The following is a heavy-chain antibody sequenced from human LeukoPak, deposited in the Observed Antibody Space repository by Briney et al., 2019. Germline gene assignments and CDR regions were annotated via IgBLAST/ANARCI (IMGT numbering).Heavy chain of an antibody. Sequence: GGSLRLSCAASGFTFSSYAMSWVRQAPGKGLEWVAVISYDGSNKYYADSVKGRFTIFRDNSKNTLYLQMNSLRAEDTAVYYCAREDRYGSGSYFCGMDVWGQGTTVTVSS. D-gene: IGHD3-10*01. V-gene: IGHV3-30-3*01. CDR2: ISYDGSNK. CDR1: GFTFSSYA. CDR3: AREDRYGSGSYFCGMDV. J-gene: IGHJ6*02.